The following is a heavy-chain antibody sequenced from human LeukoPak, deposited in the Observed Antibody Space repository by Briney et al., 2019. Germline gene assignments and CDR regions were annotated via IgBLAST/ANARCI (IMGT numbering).Heavy chain of an antibody. D-gene: IGHD5-18*01. V-gene: IGHV4-4*09. Sequence: SETLSLTCTVSGGSISSYYWSWIRQPPGKGLEWIGYIYTSGSTNYNPSLKSRVTISVDTSKNQFSLKLSSVTAADPAVYYCARLQLWPRSGVFYFDYWGQGTLVTVSS. CDR1: GGSISSYY. CDR3: ARLQLWPRSGVFYFDY. CDR2: IYTSGST. J-gene: IGHJ4*02.